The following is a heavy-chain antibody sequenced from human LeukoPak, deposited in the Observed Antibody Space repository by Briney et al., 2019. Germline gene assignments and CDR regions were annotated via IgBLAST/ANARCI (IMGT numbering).Heavy chain of an antibody. CDR3: AKDRANWAIDD. CDR1: GFTFTVHP. J-gene: IGHJ4*02. Sequence: PGESLRLSCVASGFTFTVHPMNWVRQAPGKGLEWISYIGGDGIAFYADSVKGRFTASKDDARKSMYLQMNSLRVEDTAVYYCAKDRANWAIDDWGQGTQVTVSS. CDR2: IGGDGIA. D-gene: IGHD3-16*01. V-gene: IGHV3-48*04.